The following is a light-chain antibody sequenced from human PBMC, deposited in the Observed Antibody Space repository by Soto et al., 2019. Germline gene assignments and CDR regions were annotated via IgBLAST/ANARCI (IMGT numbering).Light chain of an antibody. J-gene: IGLJ2*01. Sequence: QSALTQPASVSGSPGQSITISCTGTSSDVGGYKYVSWYQQHPGKAPKLMIYDVSNRPSGVSNRFSGSKSGNTASLTISGLQTEDEADYYCSSYRSSSTYVVFGGGTKLTVL. CDR1: SSDVGGYKY. CDR3: SSYRSSSTYVV. V-gene: IGLV2-14*01. CDR2: DVS.